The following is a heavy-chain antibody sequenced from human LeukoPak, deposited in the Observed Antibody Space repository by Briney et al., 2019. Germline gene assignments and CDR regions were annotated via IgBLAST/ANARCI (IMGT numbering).Heavy chain of an antibody. D-gene: IGHD6-19*01. CDR2: IDTDGTVT. CDR1: GFTFSKYW. Sequence: GGSLRLSCAASGFTFSKYWMLWVRQAPGKGLESVSRIDTDGTVTTYADSVKGRFTVSRDNADNTMFLQMNSVRDEDTAVYYCATKQWLAPPPDSWGQGTPVTVSS. CDR3: ATKQWLAPPPDS. V-gene: IGHV3-74*01. J-gene: IGHJ4*02.